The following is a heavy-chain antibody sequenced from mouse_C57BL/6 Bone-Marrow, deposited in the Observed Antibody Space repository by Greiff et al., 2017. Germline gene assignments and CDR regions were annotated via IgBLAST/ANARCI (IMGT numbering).Heavy chain of an antibody. CDR3: LYYDGEAY. D-gene: IGHD1-1*01. J-gene: IGHJ3*01. Sequence: VKLMESGGGLVQPGGSLKLSCAASGFTFSDYGMAWVRQAPRKGPEWVAFISNLAYSIYYADTVTGRFTISRDDSKSSVYLQMNSLRAEDTGIYYCLYYDGEAYWGQGTLVTVSA. CDR1: GFTFSDYG. CDR2: ISNLAYSI. V-gene: IGHV5-15*01.